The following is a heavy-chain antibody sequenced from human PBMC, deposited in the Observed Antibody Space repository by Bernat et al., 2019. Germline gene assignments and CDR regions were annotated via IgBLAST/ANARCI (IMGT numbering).Heavy chain of an antibody. CDR2: ISSSGDST. D-gene: IGHD4/OR15-4a*01. Sequence: QVQLVESGGGVVKPGGSLRLSCAVSGFTFSDSDMSWIRQAPGKGLEWISYISSSGDSTNYADSVKGRFTISRDNAKNSLYLQMNNLRAEDTAVFYCARARGAGPGGHFDDWGQGTLVTVSS. V-gene: IGHV3-11*06. J-gene: IGHJ4*02. CDR1: GFTFSDSD. CDR3: ARARGAGPGGHFDD.